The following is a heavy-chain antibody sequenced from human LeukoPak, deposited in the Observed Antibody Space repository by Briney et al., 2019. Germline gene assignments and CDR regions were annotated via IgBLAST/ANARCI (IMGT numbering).Heavy chain of an antibody. CDR2: LYTNDNT. CDR3: AKGVVTDDYYMDV. CDR1: GGSITSGRYY. Sequence: PSETLSLTCSVSGGSITSGRYYWTWIRQPAGKGLEWIGRLYTNDNTNYDPSLESRVSISVDTSKSQFYLQLTSVTAADTAVYFCAKGVVTDDYYMDVWGKGITVIVSS. V-gene: IGHV4-61*02. D-gene: IGHD2-21*02. J-gene: IGHJ6*03.